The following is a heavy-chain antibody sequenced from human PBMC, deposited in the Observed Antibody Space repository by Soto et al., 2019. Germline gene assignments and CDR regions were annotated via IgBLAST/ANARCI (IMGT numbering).Heavy chain of an antibody. J-gene: IGHJ6*02. Sequence: ASVKVSCKASGYTFTSYAMHWVRQAPGQRLEWMGWINAGNGNTKYSQKFQGRVTITRDTSASTAYMELSSLRSEDTAVYYCARDSEYSSSSSANYYYYYGMDVWGQGTTVTVSS. D-gene: IGHD6-6*01. V-gene: IGHV1-3*01. CDR3: ARDSEYSSSSSANYYYYYGMDV. CDR2: INAGNGNT. CDR1: GYTFTSYA.